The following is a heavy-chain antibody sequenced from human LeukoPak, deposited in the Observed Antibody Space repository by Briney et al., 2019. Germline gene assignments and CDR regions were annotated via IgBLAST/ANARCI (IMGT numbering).Heavy chain of an antibody. D-gene: IGHD3-22*01. J-gene: IGHJ3*02. CDR3: ARQRAVIYYYDSSDQEAFDI. V-gene: IGHV5-10-1*01. CDR2: IDPSDSYT. Sequence: GESLKISCKGSGYSFTSYWISWVRQMPGKGLEWMGRIDPSDSYTNYSPSFQGHVTISADKSISTAYLQWSSLKASDTAMYYCARQRAVIYYYDSSDQEAFDIWGQGTMVTVSS. CDR1: GYSFTSYW.